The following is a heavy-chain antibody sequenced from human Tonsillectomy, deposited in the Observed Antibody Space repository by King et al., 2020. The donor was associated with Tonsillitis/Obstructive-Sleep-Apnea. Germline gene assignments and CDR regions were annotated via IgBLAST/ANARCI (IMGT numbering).Heavy chain of an antibody. Sequence: VQLVESGAEVKKPGASVKVSCKASGYTFTSYDINWGRQATGQGLEWMGWMNPNSGNTGYAQKFQGRVTMTRNTSISTAYMELSSLRSEDTAVYYCASDWNYVGYNWFDPWGQGTLVTVSS. CDR1: GYTFTSYD. V-gene: IGHV1-8*01. D-gene: IGHD1-7*01. CDR3: ASDWNYVGYNWFDP. J-gene: IGHJ5*02. CDR2: MNPNSGNT.